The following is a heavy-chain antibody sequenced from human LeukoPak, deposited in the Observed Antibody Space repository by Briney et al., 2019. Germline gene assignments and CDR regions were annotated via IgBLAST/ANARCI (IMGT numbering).Heavy chain of an antibody. CDR1: GYTFTSYG. CDR3: AVGGLLWFGELVF. Sequence: ASVKVSCKASGYTFTSYGISWVRQATGQGLEWMGWMNPNSGNTGYAQKFQGRVTITRNTSISTAYMELSSLRSEDTAVYYCAVGGLLWFGELVFWGQGTLVTVSS. CDR2: MNPNSGNT. V-gene: IGHV1-8*03. J-gene: IGHJ4*02. D-gene: IGHD3-10*01.